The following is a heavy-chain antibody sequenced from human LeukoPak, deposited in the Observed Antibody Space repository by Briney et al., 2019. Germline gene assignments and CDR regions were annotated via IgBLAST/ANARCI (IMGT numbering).Heavy chain of an antibody. CDR2: ISNDGGST. D-gene: IGHD3-22*01. Sequence: GGSLRLSCAASGFIFNNYGLIWVRQAPGKGLEWVSAISNDGGSTTYADFVEGRFTISRDNSKNTLFLQMNSLRAEDTALYYCAKGGSGYFADLWGQGTLVTVSS. J-gene: IGHJ5*02. CDR1: GFIFNNYG. CDR3: AKGGSGYFADL. V-gene: IGHV3-23*01.